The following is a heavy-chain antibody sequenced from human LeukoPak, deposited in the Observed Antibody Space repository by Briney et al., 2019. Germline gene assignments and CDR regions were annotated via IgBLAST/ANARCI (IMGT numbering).Heavy chain of an antibody. V-gene: IGHV3-30-3*01. D-gene: IGHD6-13*01. Sequence: GGSLRLSCAASGFTFSSYAMHWVRQAPGKGLEWVAVISYDGSNKYYADSVKGRFTISRDNSKNTLYLQMNSLRAEDTAVYYCARERSYSSSWGTLDYWGQGTLVTVSS. CDR1: GFTFSSYA. J-gene: IGHJ4*02. CDR3: ARERSYSSSWGTLDY. CDR2: ISYDGSNK.